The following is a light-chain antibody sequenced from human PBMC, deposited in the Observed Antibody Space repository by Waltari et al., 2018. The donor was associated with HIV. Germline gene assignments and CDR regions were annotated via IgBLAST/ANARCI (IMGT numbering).Light chain of an antibody. CDR3: SSYTSSSTFV. CDR1: SSDVGGYNY. V-gene: IGLV2-14*01. J-gene: IGLJ1*01. CDR2: EVN. Sequence: HSALTQPASVSGSPGQSITISCTGTSSDVGGYNYVSWYQQHPGKAPKLMIYEVNNRPSGVSNRFSGSKSGNTASLTISGLQADDEAEYYCSSYTSSSTFVFGTGTKVTVL.